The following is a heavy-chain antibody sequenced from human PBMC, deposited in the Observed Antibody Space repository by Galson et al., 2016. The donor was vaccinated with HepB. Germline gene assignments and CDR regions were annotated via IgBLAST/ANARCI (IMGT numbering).Heavy chain of an antibody. V-gene: IGHV5-51*01. CDR2: IYPGDSDT. Sequence: QSGAEVKKPGESLKISCTGSGYSFTSYWIGWVRQMPGKGLEWMGIIYPGDSDTRYSPSFQGQVTISADKSISTAYLQWSSLKASDTAMYYCARKALGGIAVAGNKWFDPWGQGTLVTVYS. CDR3: ARKALGGIAVAGNKWFDP. J-gene: IGHJ5*02. CDR1: GYSFTSYW. D-gene: IGHD6-19*01.